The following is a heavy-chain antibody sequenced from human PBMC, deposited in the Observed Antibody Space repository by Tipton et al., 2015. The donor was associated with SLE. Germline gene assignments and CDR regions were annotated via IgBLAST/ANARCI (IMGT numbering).Heavy chain of an antibody. V-gene: IGHV4-61*02. CDR1: GGSISSGSYY. CDR3: ARLDGDFDY. D-gene: IGHD4-17*01. J-gene: IGHJ4*02. CDR2: IYSSGST. Sequence: LRLSCTVSGGSISSGSYYWSWIRQPAGKGLEWIGRIYSSGSTNENLSLKSRVFISKDTSKNQFSLKLSSVTAADTAVYYCARLDGDFDYWGQGTLVTVSS.